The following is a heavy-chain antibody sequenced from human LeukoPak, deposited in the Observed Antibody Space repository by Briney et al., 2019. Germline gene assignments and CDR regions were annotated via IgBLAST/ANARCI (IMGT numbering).Heavy chain of an antibody. V-gene: IGHV4-61*02. J-gene: IGHJ4*02. CDR1: GGSISSGSYY. CDR2: IYTSGST. D-gene: IGHD6-19*01. CDR3: ARGPSSYSSGWYDY. Sequence: SETLSLTCTVSGGSISSGSYYWSWIRQPAGKGLEWIGRIYTSGSTNYNPSLKSRVTISVDTSKNQFSLKLSSVTAADTAVYYCARGPSSYSSGWYDYWGQGTLVNVSS.